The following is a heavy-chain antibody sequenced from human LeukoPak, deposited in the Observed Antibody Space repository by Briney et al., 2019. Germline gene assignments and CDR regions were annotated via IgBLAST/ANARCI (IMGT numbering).Heavy chain of an antibody. Sequence: SETLSLTCAVSGGSISSSSYYWGWIRQPPGKGLEWIGSIYYSGSTYYNPSLKSRVTISVDTSKNQFSLKLSSVTAADTAVYYCARQKRSTMVRGPGRIYYFDYWGQGTLVTVSS. CDR2: IYYSGST. CDR1: GGSISSSSYY. CDR3: ARQKRSTMVRGPGRIYYFDY. J-gene: IGHJ4*02. V-gene: IGHV4-39*01. D-gene: IGHD3-10*01.